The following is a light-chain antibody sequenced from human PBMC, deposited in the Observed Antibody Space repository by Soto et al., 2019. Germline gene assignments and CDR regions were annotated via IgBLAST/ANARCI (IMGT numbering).Light chain of an antibody. CDR2: GAS. CDR3: QQYGSSPRT. V-gene: IGKV3-20*01. J-gene: IGKJ1*01. Sequence: IVLTQSPCTLSSSPGERATLTCRASQSVSSSYLAWYQKKPGQAPRLLIYGASSRATGIPYRFSGSGSGTDFTLTISRLELEDFAVYYCQQYGSSPRTFGQGTKVEIK. CDR1: QSVSSSY.